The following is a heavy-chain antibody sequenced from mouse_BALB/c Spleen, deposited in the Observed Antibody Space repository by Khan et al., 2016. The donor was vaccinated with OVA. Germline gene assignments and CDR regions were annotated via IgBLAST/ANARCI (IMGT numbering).Heavy chain of an antibody. J-gene: IGHJ2*01. V-gene: IGHV3-2*02. CDR2: ISYSGGT. CDR1: GYSITSGYA. D-gene: IGHD1-1*01. CDR3: VRGNYYGYYFDY. Sequence: EVQLVESGPGLVKPSQSLSLTCTVTGYSITSGYAWNWIRQFPGNKLEWMGYISYSGGTSYNPSLKSRISITRDTSKNQFFLQLNSVTTEDTATYYCVRGNYYGYYFDYWGQGTTLTVSS.